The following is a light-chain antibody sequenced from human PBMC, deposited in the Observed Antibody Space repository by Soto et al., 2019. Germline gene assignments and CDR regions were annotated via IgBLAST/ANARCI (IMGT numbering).Light chain of an antibody. V-gene: IGLV1-40*01. Sequence: QAVVTQPPSVSGAPGQRVTISCTGSSSNIGAGYDVYWYQQLPGTAPKLLIYGNSNRPSGVPDRFSGSKSGTSASLAITGLQAEDEAEYYCQSYDSSLSGYVVFGGGTKVTVL. CDR1: SSNIGAGYD. CDR3: QSYDSSLSGYVV. J-gene: IGLJ2*01. CDR2: GNS.